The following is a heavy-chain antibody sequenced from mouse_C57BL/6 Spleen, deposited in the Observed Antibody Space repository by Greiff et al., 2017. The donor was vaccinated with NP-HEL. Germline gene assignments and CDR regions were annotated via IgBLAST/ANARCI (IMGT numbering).Heavy chain of an antibody. J-gene: IGHJ2*01. Sequence: EVMLVESGGGLVKPGGSLKLSCAASGFTFSRYAMSWVRQTPEKRLEWVATISDGGSYTYYPDNVKGRFTISRDNAKNNLYLQMSHLKSEDTAMYYCARDGNYSYYFDYWGQGTTLTVSS. CDR3: ARDGNYSYYFDY. CDR1: GFTFSRYA. D-gene: IGHD2-1*01. V-gene: IGHV5-4*01. CDR2: ISDGGSYT.